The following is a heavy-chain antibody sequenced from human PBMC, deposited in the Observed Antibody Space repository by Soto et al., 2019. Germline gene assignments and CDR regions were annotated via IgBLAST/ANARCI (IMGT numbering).Heavy chain of an antibody. J-gene: IGHJ4*02. Sequence: QVQLVQSGAEVKKPGASVKVSCKASGYTFTSYYMHWVRQAPGQGLEWMGIINPSGGSTSYAQKFPGRVTMTRDTSTSTVYMELSSLRSEDTAVYYCARLPPTYSSGWYAPSDYYFDYWGQGTLVTVSS. V-gene: IGHV1-46*03. D-gene: IGHD6-19*01. CDR3: ARLPPTYSSGWYAPSDYYFDY. CDR1: GYTFTSYY. CDR2: INPSGGST.